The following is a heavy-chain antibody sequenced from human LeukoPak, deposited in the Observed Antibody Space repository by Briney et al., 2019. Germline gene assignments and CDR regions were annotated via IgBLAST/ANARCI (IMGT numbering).Heavy chain of an antibody. CDR3: AKDNAYYYADY. V-gene: IGHV3-30*02. D-gene: IGHD3-10*01. J-gene: IGHJ4*02. CDR2: IGYDGRNK. Sequence: PGGSLRLSCAASGCTFSSYAMHWVRQAPGKGLEGVTFIGYDGRNKYYADSVKGRFTISRDSSKNTLYLQMNSLRAEDTAVYYCAKDNAYYYADYWGQGTLVTVSS. CDR1: GCTFSSYA.